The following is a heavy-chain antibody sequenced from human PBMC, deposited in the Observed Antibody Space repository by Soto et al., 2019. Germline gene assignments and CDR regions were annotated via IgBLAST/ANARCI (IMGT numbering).Heavy chain of an antibody. J-gene: IGHJ6*02. CDR1: GGTFSSYA. Sequence: QVQLVQSGAEVKKPGSSVKVSCKASGGTFSSYAISWVRQAPGQGLEWMGGIIPILGTANYAQKFQGRVTITADESTSTAYMELSSLRSEDTAVYYCARVGYVLRFLEWLSYYYYYGMDVWGQGTTVTVSS. D-gene: IGHD3-3*01. CDR3: ARVGYVLRFLEWLSYYYYYGMDV. V-gene: IGHV1-69*01. CDR2: IIPILGTA.